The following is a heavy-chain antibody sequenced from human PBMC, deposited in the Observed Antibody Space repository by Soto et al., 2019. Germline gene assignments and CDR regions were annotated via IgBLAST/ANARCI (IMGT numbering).Heavy chain of an antibody. D-gene: IGHD2-21*01. Sequence: QLQLQESGPGLVKPSETLSLTCTVSGGSISSSSYYWGWIRQPPGKGLEWNGSIYYSGSTYYNPSLKRRGTISVDTSKNQFSLKLSSVTAADTAVYYCATHEDVSYWLRFDYWGQGTLVTVSS. CDR2: IYYSGST. V-gene: IGHV4-39*01. CDR1: GGSISSSSYY. CDR3: ATHEDVSYWLRFDY. J-gene: IGHJ4*02.